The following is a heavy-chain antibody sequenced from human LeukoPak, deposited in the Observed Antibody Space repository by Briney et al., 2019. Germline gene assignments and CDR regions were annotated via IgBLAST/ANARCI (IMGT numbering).Heavy chain of an antibody. Sequence: PGGSLRLSCAASGFTFSGYSMNWVRQAPGKGLEWVSSISSSSNYIYYADSVKGRFTISRDNAKKSLYLQMNRLRAEDTAVYYCARGQDTVLTGRDAFDFWGQGTMVTVSS. D-gene: IGHD4-23*01. CDR3: ARGQDTVLTGRDAFDF. V-gene: IGHV3-21*01. J-gene: IGHJ3*01. CDR1: GFTFSGYS. CDR2: ISSSSNYI.